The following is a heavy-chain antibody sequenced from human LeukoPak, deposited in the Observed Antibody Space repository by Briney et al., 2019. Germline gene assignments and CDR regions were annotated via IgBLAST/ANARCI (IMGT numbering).Heavy chain of an antibody. Sequence: GGSLRLSCAASGYTFSSYDMSWVRQAPGEALMWVSRIKSDGSSTTYADSVKGRFTISRDNAKNTLYLQMNSLRAEDTAVYYCSRDSLSSCGGDCYSGLDVWGQGTTVTVSS. CDR2: IKSDGSST. D-gene: IGHD2-21*02. V-gene: IGHV3-74*01. J-gene: IGHJ6*02. CDR3: SRDSLSSCGGDCYSGLDV. CDR1: GYTFSSYD.